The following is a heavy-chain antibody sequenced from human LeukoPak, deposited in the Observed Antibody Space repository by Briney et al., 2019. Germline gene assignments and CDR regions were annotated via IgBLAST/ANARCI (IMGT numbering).Heavy chain of an antibody. V-gene: IGHV3-21*01. CDR2: ISSSSSYI. D-gene: IGHD3-10*01. CDR1: GFTFSSYS. CDR3: AKDMEWFGEFEFDY. Sequence: PGGSLRLSCAASGFTFSSYSMNWVRQAPGKGLEWVSSISSSSSYIYYADSVKGRFTISRDNSKNTLYLQMNSLRAEDTAVYYCAKDMEWFGEFEFDYWGQGTLVTVSS. J-gene: IGHJ4*02.